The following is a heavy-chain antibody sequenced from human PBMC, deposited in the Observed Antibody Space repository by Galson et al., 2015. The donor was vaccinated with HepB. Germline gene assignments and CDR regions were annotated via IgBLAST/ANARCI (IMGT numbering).Heavy chain of an antibody. V-gene: IGHV1-24*01. Sequence: SVKVSCKVFGFPLSELSMHWVRQTPEKGLEWMGGFDPDDGERVYAPNFQGRVTMTEDASTDTAYMELSRLRSEDTAVYYRTLKRGSGTNDAFDIWGQGTMVTVSS. CDR3: TLKRGSGTNDAFDI. CDR1: GFPLSELS. CDR2: FDPDDGER. J-gene: IGHJ3*02. D-gene: IGHD3-10*01.